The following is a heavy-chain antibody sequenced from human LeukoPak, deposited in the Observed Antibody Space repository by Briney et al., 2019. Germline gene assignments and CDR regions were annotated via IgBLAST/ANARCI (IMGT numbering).Heavy chain of an antibody. Sequence: ASVKVSCKASGYTFTSYGISWVRQAPGQGLEWMGWISAYNGNTNYAQKLQGRVTITTDTSTSTAYMELRSLRSDDTAVYYCATNPRVEGGGWYENGFVYWGQGTLVTVSS. J-gene: IGHJ4*02. CDR3: ATNPRVEGGGWYENGFVY. CDR2: ISAYNGNT. V-gene: IGHV1-18*01. CDR1: GYTFTSYG. D-gene: IGHD6-19*01.